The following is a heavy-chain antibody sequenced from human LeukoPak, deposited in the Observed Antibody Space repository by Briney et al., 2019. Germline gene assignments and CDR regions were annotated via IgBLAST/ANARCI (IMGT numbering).Heavy chain of an antibody. CDR1: GGSISSYY. V-gene: IGHV4-4*07. CDR2: IYISGST. Sequence: SETLSLTCTVSGGSISSYYWSWIRQPAGKGLEWIGRIYISGSTNYNPSLKSQVTMSVDTSKNQFSLKLSSVTAADTAVYYCARLRYEYDSSGFQFYYYMDVWGKGTTVTVSS. D-gene: IGHD3-22*01. J-gene: IGHJ6*03. CDR3: ARLRYEYDSSGFQFYYYMDV.